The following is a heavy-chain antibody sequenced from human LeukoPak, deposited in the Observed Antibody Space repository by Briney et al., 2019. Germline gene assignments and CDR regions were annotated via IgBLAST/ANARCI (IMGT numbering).Heavy chain of an antibody. D-gene: IGHD3-10*01. J-gene: IGHJ3*02. Sequence: AGGSLRLSCAASGFTFSSYDMHWVRQATGKGLEWVSAIGTAGDTYYPGSVKGRFTISRENAKNSLYLQMNSLRAGDTAVYYCARKGPSGAFDIWGQGTMVTVSS. CDR2: IGTAGDT. V-gene: IGHV3-13*01. CDR1: GFTFSSYD. CDR3: ARKGPSGAFDI.